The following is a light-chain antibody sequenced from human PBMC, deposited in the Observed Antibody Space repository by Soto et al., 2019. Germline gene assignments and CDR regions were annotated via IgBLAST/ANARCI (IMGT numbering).Light chain of an antibody. J-gene: IGLJ3*02. CDR1: IRDVGGYDF. CDR3: SSYISMIVRV. V-gene: IGLV2-14*01. CDR2: QVS. Sequence: QSALTQPASVSGSPGQSITISFTGTIRDVGGYDFVSWYQHHPGKAPRLIIYQVSNRPSGVSNRFSGSKSGNTASLTISGLQPEDEADYYCSSYISMIVRVFGGGTKVTVL.